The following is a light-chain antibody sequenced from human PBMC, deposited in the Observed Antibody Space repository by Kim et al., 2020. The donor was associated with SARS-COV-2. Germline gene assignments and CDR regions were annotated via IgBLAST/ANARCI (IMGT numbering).Light chain of an antibody. CDR2: DIS. CDR1: QTVRSS. J-gene: IGKJ2*01. CDR3: EQRTNWL. V-gene: IGKV3-11*01. Sequence: VFLCRGARAPLPCRAGQTVRSSFAWYQQKPGQPPRLLIYDISDRATGIPARFSGSGSGTDFTLTISSLEPEDSAVYYCEQRTNWLFGQGTKLEI.